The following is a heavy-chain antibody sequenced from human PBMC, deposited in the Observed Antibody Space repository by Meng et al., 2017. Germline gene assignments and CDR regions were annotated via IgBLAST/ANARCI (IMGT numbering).Heavy chain of an antibody. CDR2: ISSSSSYI. CDR3: ARGIPYIDY. V-gene: IGHV3-21*01. D-gene: IGHD2-2*02. J-gene: IGHJ4*02. Sequence: GESLKISCAASGFTFSSYSMNWVRQAPGKGLEWVSSISSSSSYIYYADSVKGRFTISRDNAKNSLYLQMNSLRAEDTAVYYCARGIPYIDYLGQGTLATVSS. CDR1: GFTFSSYS.